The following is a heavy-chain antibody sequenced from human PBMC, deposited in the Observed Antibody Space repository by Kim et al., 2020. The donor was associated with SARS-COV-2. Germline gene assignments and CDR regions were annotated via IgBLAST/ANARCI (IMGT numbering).Heavy chain of an antibody. CDR3: ARSLYVSSGYYPV. J-gene: IGHJ4*02. V-gene: IGHV4-34*01. CDR2: INHSGST. Sequence: SETLSLTCAVYGGSFSGYYWSWIRQPPGKGLEWIGEINHSGSTNYNPSLKSRVTISVDTSKNQFSLKLSSVTAADTAVYYCARSLYVSSGYYPVWGQGTLVTVSS. D-gene: IGHD3-22*01. CDR1: GGSFSGYY.